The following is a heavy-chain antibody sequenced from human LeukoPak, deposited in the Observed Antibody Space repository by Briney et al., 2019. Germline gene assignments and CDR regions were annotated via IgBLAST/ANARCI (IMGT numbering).Heavy chain of an antibody. J-gene: IGHJ4*02. V-gene: IGHV4-59*12. CDR1: GGSISSYY. Sequence: SEALSLTCTVSGGSISSYYWSWIRQPPGKGLEWIGYIYYSGSTNYNPSLKSRVTISVDRSKNQFSLKLSSVTAADTAVYYCASEDYYDSSGIWGQGTLVTVSS. D-gene: IGHD3-22*01. CDR2: IYYSGST. CDR3: ASEDYYDSSGI.